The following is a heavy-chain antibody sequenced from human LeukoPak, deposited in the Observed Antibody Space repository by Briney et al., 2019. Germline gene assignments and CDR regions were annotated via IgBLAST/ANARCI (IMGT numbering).Heavy chain of an antibody. Sequence: GGSLRLSCAASGFTFSSYGMHWVREAPGKGLGWVAFIRYDRSNKYYADSVKGRFTISRDNSKNTLYLQMNSLRAEDTAVYYCAKDQELLWFGEPMYYFDYWGQGTLVTVSS. D-gene: IGHD3-10*01. CDR3: AKDQELLWFGEPMYYFDY. CDR2: IRYDRSNK. CDR1: GFTFSSYG. V-gene: IGHV3-30*02. J-gene: IGHJ4*02.